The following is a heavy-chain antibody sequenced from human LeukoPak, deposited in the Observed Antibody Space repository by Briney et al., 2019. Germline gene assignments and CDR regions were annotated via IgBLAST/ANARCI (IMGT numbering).Heavy chain of an antibody. CDR2: IYHNGGT. V-gene: IGHV4-4*02. J-gene: IGHJ3*02. D-gene: IGHD6-19*01. Sequence: SETLSLTCTVSGDSISSSYWWSWVRQSPGKGLEWIGEIYHNGGTNYNPSLKSRVTISIDKSKNQFSLKVSSVTAADTAVYYCARTGDSSGWYFSAFDIWGQGTMVTVSS. CDR3: ARTGDSSGWYFSAFDI. CDR1: GDSISSSYW.